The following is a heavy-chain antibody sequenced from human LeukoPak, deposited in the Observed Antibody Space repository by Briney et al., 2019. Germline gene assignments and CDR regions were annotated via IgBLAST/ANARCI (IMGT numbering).Heavy chain of an antibody. CDR3: AKSMSITMVREIDY. Sequence: GGSLRLSCAASGFTFSSYAMSWVRQAPGKGLEWVSAISGSGGSTYYADSVKGRFTISRDNSKNTLYLQMNSLRAEDTAVYYCAKSMSITMVREIDYWGQGTLVTVSS. V-gene: IGHV3-23*01. CDR1: GFTFSSYA. CDR2: ISGSGGST. D-gene: IGHD3-10*01. J-gene: IGHJ4*02.